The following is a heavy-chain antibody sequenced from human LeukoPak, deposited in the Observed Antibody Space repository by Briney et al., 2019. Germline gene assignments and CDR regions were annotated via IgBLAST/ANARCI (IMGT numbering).Heavy chain of an antibody. CDR2: ISGSDPGT. Sequence: GGSLRLSCAASGFMFSKYAMSWVRQAPGRRLEWVSAISGSDPGTYYADSVKGRFTISRDNSKNTLYMQMNSLRAEDTAVYYCAKAVVIVPTATPFDYWGQGTLVTVSS. D-gene: IGHD2-2*01. CDR3: AKAVVIVPTATPFDY. J-gene: IGHJ4*02. CDR1: GFMFSKYA. V-gene: IGHV3-23*01.